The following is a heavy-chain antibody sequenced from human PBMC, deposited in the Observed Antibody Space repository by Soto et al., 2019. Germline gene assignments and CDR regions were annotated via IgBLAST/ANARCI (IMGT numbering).Heavy chain of an antibody. J-gene: IGHJ1*01. Sequence: SETLSLTCTVSGGSISSYYWSWIRQPPGKGLEWIGYIYYSGSTNYNPSLKSRVTISVDTSKNQFSLKLSSVTAADTAVYCCARGSQRYSSSWRAEYFQHWGQGTLVTVSS. D-gene: IGHD6-13*01. CDR3: ARGSQRYSSSWRAEYFQH. CDR1: GGSISSYY. V-gene: IGHV4-59*01. CDR2: IYYSGST.